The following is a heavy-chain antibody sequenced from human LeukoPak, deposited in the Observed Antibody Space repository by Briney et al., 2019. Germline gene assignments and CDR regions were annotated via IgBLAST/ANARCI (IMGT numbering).Heavy chain of an antibody. D-gene: IGHD7-27*01. CDR3: ARELVSLGSGYFDL. V-gene: IGHV3-23*01. CDR1: GFTFGTYG. Sequence: GVSLRLSCEASGFTFGTYGMTWVRQAPGKGLEWVSGITGSSTWTYYADSVRGRFTISRDNSKNTLHLQMNNLTADDTAIYYCARELVSLGSGYFDLWGRGTLVTVSS. CDR2: ITGSSTWT. J-gene: IGHJ2*01.